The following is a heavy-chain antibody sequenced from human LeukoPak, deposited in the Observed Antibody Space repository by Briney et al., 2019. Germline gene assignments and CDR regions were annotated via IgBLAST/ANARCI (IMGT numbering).Heavy chain of an antibody. CDR2: ISFDGSND. V-gene: IGHV3-30-3*01. J-gene: IGHJ4*02. CDR1: GFTFSSYA. Sequence: PGRSLRLSCAASGFTFSSYAMHWVSQAPGEGLEWVAVISFDGSNDNYADSVKGRFTIPRDNSKNTLYLQMSSLRGEDTAVYYCARDFGWLSHFDYWGQGTLVSVSS. D-gene: IGHD3-9*01. CDR3: ARDFGWLSHFDY.